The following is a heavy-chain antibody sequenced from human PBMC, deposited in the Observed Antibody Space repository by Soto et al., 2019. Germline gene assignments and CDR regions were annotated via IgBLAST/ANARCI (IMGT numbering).Heavy chain of an antibody. J-gene: IGHJ4*02. CDR3: ARDVAAADY. V-gene: IGHV1-3*05. D-gene: IGHD6-13*01. CDR2: INAGNGNT. CDR1: GYTFTSYA. Sequence: QDQLVQSGAEEKKPGASVKVSCRASGYTFTSYAMHWVRQAPRQRLEWMGWINAGNGNTKHSQKLQGRVTITTDTSASTAYMELSSLRSEDTAVYYCARDVAAADYWGQGTLVTVSS.